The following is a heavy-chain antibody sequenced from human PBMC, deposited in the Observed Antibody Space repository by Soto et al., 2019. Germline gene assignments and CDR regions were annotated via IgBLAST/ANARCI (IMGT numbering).Heavy chain of an antibody. CDR2: IYTSGST. J-gene: IGHJ1*01. CDR1: GGSISSYS. D-gene: IGHD6-19*01. Sequence: PSETLSLTCSVSGGSISSYSLSWIRQPAGKGLEWIGRIYTSGSTNYNPSLKSRVTMPADRSKNQFSLRLRSVTAADTAVYYCALQLGYSRGWWTSLSCGQGTLDTVSS. CDR3: ALQLGYSRGWWTSLS. V-gene: IGHV4-4*07.